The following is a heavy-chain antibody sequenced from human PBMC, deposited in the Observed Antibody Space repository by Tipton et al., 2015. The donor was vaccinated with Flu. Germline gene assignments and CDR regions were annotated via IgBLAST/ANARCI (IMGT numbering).Heavy chain of an antibody. J-gene: IGHJ5*02. V-gene: IGHV3-53*01. CDR2: IYTGGST. CDR3: ARQVDSATDYFDL. CDR1: GLTVSSNY. Sequence: QLVQSGGGLIQPGGSLRLSCAASGLTVSSNYISWVRQAPGKGLQWVSVIYTGGSTYYTPSVRGRFTVSKDNSKNTVYLQMNSLRAEDTALHYCARQVDSATDYFDLWGQGTLVTVSS. D-gene: IGHD2-15*01.